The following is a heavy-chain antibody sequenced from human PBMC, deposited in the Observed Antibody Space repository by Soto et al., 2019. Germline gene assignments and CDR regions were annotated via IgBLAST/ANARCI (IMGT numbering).Heavy chain of an antibody. J-gene: IGHJ5*02. V-gene: IGHV2-26*01. CDR3: ARRHLAVAVSPWFDP. D-gene: IGHD6-19*01. Sequence: QVTLKESGPVLVKPTEPLTLRCTVSGLSITDSEMGVSWIRQPPGQPLEWLAHIDSSGEKSYRTFLKSRLASSKDTSKSQIVLTMTNMDPADTATYYCARRHLAVAVSPWFDPCGQGIPVTVSS. CDR2: IDSSGEK. CDR1: GLSITDSEMG.